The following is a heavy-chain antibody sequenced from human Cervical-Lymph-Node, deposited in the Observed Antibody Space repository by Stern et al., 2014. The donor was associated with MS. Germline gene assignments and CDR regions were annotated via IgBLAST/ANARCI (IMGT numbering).Heavy chain of an antibody. J-gene: IGHJ5*02. CDR2: VVVFNGDA. V-gene: IGHV1-58*02. D-gene: IGHD5-18*01. CDR3: ASERYTYYDDQRPPGGFDP. Sequence: QLVQSGPEVKKPGTSVKVSCKASGITFSHSAIQWLRQSRGQRPEWIGWVVVFNGDANYAPRFQERVTITRDMSTSTVYMELRSLKAEDTAIYYCASERYTYYDDQRPPGGFDPWGQGTLVTVSS. CDR1: GITFSHSA.